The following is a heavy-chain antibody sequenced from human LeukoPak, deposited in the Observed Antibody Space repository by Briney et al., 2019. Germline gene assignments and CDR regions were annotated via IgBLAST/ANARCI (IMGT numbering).Heavy chain of an antibody. CDR3: TRDGDYGVDY. V-gene: IGHV3-74*01. CDR1: GFTFSSYW. Sequence: GGSLRLSCAASGFTFSSYWMHWVRQAPGKGLAWVSRIKSDGSRTNYADSVKGRFTISRDTAKNTLYLQMNSLRAEDTAVYYCTRDGDYGVDYWGQGTLVTVSS. CDR2: IKSDGSRT. J-gene: IGHJ4*02. D-gene: IGHD4-17*01.